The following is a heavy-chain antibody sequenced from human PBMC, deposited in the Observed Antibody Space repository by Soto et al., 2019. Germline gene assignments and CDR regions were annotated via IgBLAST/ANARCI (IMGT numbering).Heavy chain of an antibody. CDR1: GGSFSNSA. CDR3: ARPSGLLGQFSALVDY. Sequence: QVQLVQSGSEVRRPGSSVKVSCKASGGSFSNSAIAWVRQAPGQGLEWLGMIIPIFTTTNYAQKFKDRLTITADGSTSTASMEWRGLKSEDPAVYFCARPSGLLGQFSALVDYWGQGTLVPVSS. J-gene: IGHJ4*02. CDR2: IIPIFTTT. V-gene: IGHV1-69*18. D-gene: IGHD6-6*01.